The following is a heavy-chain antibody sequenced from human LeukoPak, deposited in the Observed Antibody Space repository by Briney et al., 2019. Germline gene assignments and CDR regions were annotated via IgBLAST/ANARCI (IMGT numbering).Heavy chain of an antibody. CDR1: GFTFDDYA. V-gene: IGHV3-9*01. D-gene: IGHD1-26*01. CDR2: ISWNSGSI. J-gene: IGHJ4*02. CDR3: AKDGSGSYGYFDY. Sequence: GGSLRLSCAASGFTFDDYAMHWARRAPGKGLEWVSGISWNSGSIGYTDSVKGRFTISRDNAKNSLYLQMNSLRAEDTALYYCAKDGSGSYGYFDYWGQGTLVTVSS.